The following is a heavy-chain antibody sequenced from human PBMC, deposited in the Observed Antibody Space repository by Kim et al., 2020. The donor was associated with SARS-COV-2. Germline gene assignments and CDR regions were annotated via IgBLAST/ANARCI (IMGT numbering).Heavy chain of an antibody. D-gene: IGHD3-3*01. V-gene: IGHV3-33*01. CDR1: GFTFSSYG. J-gene: IGHJ6*02. CDR2: IWYDGSNK. Sequence: GGSLRLSCAASGFTFSSYGMHWVRHAPGKGLEWVAVIWYDGSNKYYADSVKGRFTISRDNSKNTLYLQMNSLRAEDTAVYYCARDQKGITIFGVVSPYGMDVWGQGTTVTFSS. CDR3: ARDQKGITIFGVVSPYGMDV.